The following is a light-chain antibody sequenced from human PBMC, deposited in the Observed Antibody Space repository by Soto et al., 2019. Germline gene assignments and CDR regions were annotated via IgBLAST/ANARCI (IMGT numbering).Light chain of an antibody. Sequence: DIQMTQSPSSLSASMGDRVTITCRASQSIAKYLNWYQQKPGQAPNLLIYGATSLQSGVPSRFSGSGSGTDFTLTISTLQPEDFATYFCQQTYGTPPTFGQGTKVDIK. V-gene: IGKV1-39*01. J-gene: IGKJ1*01. CDR2: GAT. CDR3: QQTYGTPPT. CDR1: QSIAKY.